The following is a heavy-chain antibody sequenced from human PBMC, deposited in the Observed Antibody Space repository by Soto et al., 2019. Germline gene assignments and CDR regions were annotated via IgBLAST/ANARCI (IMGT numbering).Heavy chain of an antibody. Sequence: PGGSLRLSCAASGFTFSSYSMNWVRQAPGKGLEWVSYISSSSSTIYYADSVKGRFTISRDNAKNSLHLQMNSLRAEDTAVYYCAREINRHDFWSGYPQVTHFDYWGQGTLVTVSS. CDR3: AREINRHDFWSGYPQVTHFDY. V-gene: IGHV3-48*01. CDR1: GFTFSSYS. J-gene: IGHJ4*02. D-gene: IGHD3-3*01. CDR2: ISSSSSTI.